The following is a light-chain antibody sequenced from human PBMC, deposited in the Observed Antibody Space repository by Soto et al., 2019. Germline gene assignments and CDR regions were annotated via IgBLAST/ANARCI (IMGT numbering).Light chain of an antibody. Sequence: DLQMTQSPSTLSESVGDRVTITCRASQSVTTWLAWYQQKPGKAPKLLIYKASNLESGLPSRFTGSGSGTEFTLTISSLQSDDFATYYCQQYSTYPITFGQGTRLEIK. CDR1: QSVTTW. CDR2: KAS. J-gene: IGKJ5*01. V-gene: IGKV1-5*03. CDR3: QQYSTYPIT.